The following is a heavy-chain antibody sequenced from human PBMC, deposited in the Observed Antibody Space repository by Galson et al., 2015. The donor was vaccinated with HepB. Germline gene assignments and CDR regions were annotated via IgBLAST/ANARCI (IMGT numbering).Heavy chain of an antibody. CDR3: ARTRGAADGIFDY. CDR2: INSDGTYI. Sequence: SLILSCAAPGFTFSSYWMHWVRQAPGKGLVWVSRINSDGTYITYADCVKGRFTISTDNAKNTLYLQMNSPRAEDSALYYCARTRGAADGIFDYWGQGTLVTVSS. V-gene: IGHV3-74*01. J-gene: IGHJ4*02. D-gene: IGHD6-13*01. CDR1: GFTFSSYW.